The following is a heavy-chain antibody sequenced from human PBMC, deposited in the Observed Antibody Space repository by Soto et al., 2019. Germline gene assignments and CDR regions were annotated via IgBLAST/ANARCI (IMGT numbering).Heavy chain of an antibody. Sequence: GASVKVSCKASGYTFTSYYLHWVRQAPGQGLEWMGIINPSGGSTNYAHKFQGRVTLTRDTSTSTIYMELSSLRSEDTAVYYCAREGYSGHYYYMDVWGKGTTVTVSS. CDR1: GYTFTSYY. J-gene: IGHJ6*03. D-gene: IGHD4-4*01. CDR3: AREGYSGHYYYMDV. V-gene: IGHV1-46*03. CDR2: INPSGGST.